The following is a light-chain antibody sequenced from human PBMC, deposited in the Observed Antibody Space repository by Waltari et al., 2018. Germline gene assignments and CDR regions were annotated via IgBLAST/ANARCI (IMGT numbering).Light chain of an antibody. CDR1: QSLLHRNGYNY. Sequence: DIVMTQSPLSLPVTPGEPASISCRSSQSLLHRNGYNYLEWYLQKPGQSPQLLISLGSNRASGVPDRFSGSASGTDFTLKISRLEAEDVGVFYCMQALQTPYTFGQGTKLEIK. CDR2: LGS. J-gene: IGKJ2*01. CDR3: MQALQTPYT. V-gene: IGKV2-28*01.